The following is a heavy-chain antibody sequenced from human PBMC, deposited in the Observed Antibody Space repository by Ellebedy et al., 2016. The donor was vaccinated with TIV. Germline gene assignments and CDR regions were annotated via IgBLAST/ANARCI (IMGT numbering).Heavy chain of an antibody. CDR3: ARDLLPYDILAGYDY. J-gene: IGHJ4*02. D-gene: IGHD3-9*01. CDR1: GFTFNFYS. Sequence: GGSLRLSCAASGFTFNFYSMDWVRQAPGKGLEWISYISSSSSTIYDADSVKGRFTISSDTAKNSLHLQMNSLSAEDTAIYYCARDLLPYDILAGYDYWGQGTRVTVSS. CDR2: ISSSSSTI. V-gene: IGHV3-48*01.